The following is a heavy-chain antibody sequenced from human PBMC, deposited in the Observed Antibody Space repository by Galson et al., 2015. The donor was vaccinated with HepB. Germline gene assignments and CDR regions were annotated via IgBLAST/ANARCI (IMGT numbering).Heavy chain of an antibody. Sequence: SLRLSCAASGFTFSSYSMNWVRQAPGKGLEWVSSISSSSSHIYYEESVKGRFTISRDNAKNSLYLQMNSLRVEDTAVCYCARDGAQWLAQYYFDYWGQGALVTVSS. CDR2: ISSSSSHI. CDR3: ARDGAQWLAQYYFDY. CDR1: GFTFSSYS. J-gene: IGHJ4*02. D-gene: IGHD6-19*01. V-gene: IGHV3-21*01.